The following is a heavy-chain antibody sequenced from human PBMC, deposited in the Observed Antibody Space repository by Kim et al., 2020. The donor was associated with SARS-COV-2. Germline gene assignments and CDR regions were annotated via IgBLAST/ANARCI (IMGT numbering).Heavy chain of an antibody. CDR2: INPSGGST. CDR3: ARAYSSGYYLEPYYYYYGMDV. J-gene: IGHJ6*02. V-gene: IGHV1-46*01. CDR1: GYTFTSYY. Sequence: ASVKVSCKASGYTFTSYYMHWVRQAPGQGLEWMGIINPSGGSTSYAQKFQGRVTMTRDTSTSTVYMELSSLRSEDTAAYYCARAYSSGYYLEPYYYYYGMDVWGQGTTVTVSS. D-gene: IGHD3-22*01.